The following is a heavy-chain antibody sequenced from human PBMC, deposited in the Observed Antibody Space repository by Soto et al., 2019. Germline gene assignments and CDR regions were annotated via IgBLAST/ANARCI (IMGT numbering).Heavy chain of an antibody. CDR3: ARSAGGSYPPYDY. CDR1: GFTLSNYW. CDR2: INKDGSQK. V-gene: IGHV3-7*03. D-gene: IGHD1-26*01. Sequence: GGSLRLSCAASGFTLSNYWMTWVRQAPGKGLEWVANINKDGSQKNYVDSVKGRFTIARDNGQNSLSLQMNSLRVEDTAVYYCARSAGGSYPPYDYWGQGTLLTVSS. J-gene: IGHJ4*02.